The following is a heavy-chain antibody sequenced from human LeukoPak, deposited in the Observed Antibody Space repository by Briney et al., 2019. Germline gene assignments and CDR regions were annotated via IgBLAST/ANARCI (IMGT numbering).Heavy chain of an antibody. Sequence: GGSLRLSCAVSGFTFSSFWMSWVRQAPGKGLEWVANIKQDGNEKYYVDSVKGRFTISRDNAKNSLYLQMNSLRAEDTAVYYCARVYSSSSPFDYWGQGTLVTVSS. V-gene: IGHV3-7*01. D-gene: IGHD6-6*01. J-gene: IGHJ4*02. CDR3: ARVYSSSSPFDY. CDR2: IKQDGNEK. CDR1: GFTFSSFW.